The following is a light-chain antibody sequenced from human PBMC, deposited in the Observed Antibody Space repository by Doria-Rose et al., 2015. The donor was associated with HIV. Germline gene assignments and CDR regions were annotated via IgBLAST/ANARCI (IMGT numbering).Light chain of an antibody. CDR1: QSFSSTY. CDR3: HQYGTSWT. CDR2: DGS. V-gene: IGKV3-20*01. Sequence: TQSPGTLSLSPGERATLSCRASQSFSSTYLAWYQQKPGQAPSLLIYDGSTRATGIPDRFSASVSWTEFTLIINRLEPEDFALYYCHQYGTSWTFGQGTKVEI. J-gene: IGKJ1*01.